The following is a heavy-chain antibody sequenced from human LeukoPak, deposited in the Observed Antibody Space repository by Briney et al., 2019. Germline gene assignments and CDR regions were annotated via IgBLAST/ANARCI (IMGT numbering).Heavy chain of an antibody. CDR1: GYTFTGYY. V-gene: IGHV1-2*02. CDR3: ARVYFSRYFDWLPFDY. J-gene: IGHJ4*02. Sequence: GASVKVSCRASGYTFTGYYMHWVRQAPGQGLEWMGWINPNSGGTNYAQKFQGRVTMTRDTSISTAYMELSRLRSDDTAVYYCARVYFSRYFDWLPFDYWGQGTLVTVSS. D-gene: IGHD3-9*01. CDR2: INPNSGGT.